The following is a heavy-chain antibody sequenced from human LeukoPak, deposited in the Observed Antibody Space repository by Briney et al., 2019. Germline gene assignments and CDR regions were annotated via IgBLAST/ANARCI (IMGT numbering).Heavy chain of an antibody. CDR2: IWYDGSNK. CDR3: ARNRLYSSSSWVALNI. Sequence: GRSLTLSCVASGFTFSNYGMHGVRQAPGKGLEWVAVIWYDGSNKYYADSVKGRFTISRDNSKRTLYLQSNSLRAEDTAVYYCARNRLYSSSSWVALNIWGQGTMVTVSS. D-gene: IGHD6-6*01. CDR1: GFTFSNYG. V-gene: IGHV3-33*01. J-gene: IGHJ3*02.